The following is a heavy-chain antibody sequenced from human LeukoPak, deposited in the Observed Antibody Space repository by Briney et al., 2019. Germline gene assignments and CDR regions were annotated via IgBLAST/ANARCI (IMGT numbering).Heavy chain of an antibody. CDR3: AKDDAWLRYAC. CDR1: GGTFSSYA. CDR2: IIPIFGTA. J-gene: IGHJ4*02. V-gene: IGHV1-69*13. Sequence: ASVKVSCKASGGTFSSYAISWVRQAPGQGLEWMGGIIPIFGTANYAQKFQGRVTITADESTSTAYMELSSLRSEDTAVYFCAKDDAWLRYACWGPGTLVTVSS. D-gene: IGHD5-12*01.